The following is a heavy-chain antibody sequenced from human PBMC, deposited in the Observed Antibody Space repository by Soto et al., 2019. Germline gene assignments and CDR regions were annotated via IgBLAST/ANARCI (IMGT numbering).Heavy chain of an antibody. Sequence: SETLSLTCTVSGGSISSSSYYWGWIRQPPGKGLEWIGSIYYSGGTYYNPSLKSRVTISVDTSKNQFSLKLSSVTAADTAVYYCATVRGGYTHPFDYWGQGTLVTVSS. J-gene: IGHJ4*02. V-gene: IGHV4-39*01. CDR2: IYYSGGT. CDR3: ATVRGGYTHPFDY. D-gene: IGHD2-15*01. CDR1: GGSISSSSYY.